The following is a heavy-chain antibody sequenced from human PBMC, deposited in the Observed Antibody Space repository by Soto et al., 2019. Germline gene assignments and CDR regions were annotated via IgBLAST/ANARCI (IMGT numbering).Heavy chain of an antibody. CDR1: GYTFTSYY. Sequence: GASVKVSCKASGYTFTSYYMHWVRQAPGQGLEWMGIINPSGGSTSYAQKFQGRVTMTRDTSTSTVYMELSSLRSEDTAVYYCASSLGSQVVPAAAYYYGMDVWGQGTTVTVSS. CDR2: INPSGGST. V-gene: IGHV1-46*01. J-gene: IGHJ6*02. CDR3: ASSLGSQVVPAAAYYYGMDV. D-gene: IGHD2-2*01.